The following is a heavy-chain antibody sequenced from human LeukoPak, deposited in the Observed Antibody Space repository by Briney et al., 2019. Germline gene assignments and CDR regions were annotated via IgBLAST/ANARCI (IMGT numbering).Heavy chain of an antibody. J-gene: IGHJ4*02. V-gene: IGHV3-30*18. D-gene: IGHD1-26*01. Sequence: GGSLRLSCAASGFTFGSYGMHWVRQAPGKGLEGVAVISYDGSDKYYPDSVKGRFTISRDDSKNTLYLQMNSLRAEDTAVYYCAKDFRWELRGEIYYLDYWGQGTLVTVSS. CDR1: GFTFGSYG. CDR2: ISYDGSDK. CDR3: AKDFRWELRGEIYYLDY.